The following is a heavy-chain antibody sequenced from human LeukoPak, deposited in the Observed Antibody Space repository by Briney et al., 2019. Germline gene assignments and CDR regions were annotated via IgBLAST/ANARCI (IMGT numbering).Heavy chain of an antibody. CDR1: GFTFSSYL. CDR3: EGAWS. V-gene: IGHV3-7*01. CDR2: ISQDGSKK. J-gene: IGHJ5*02. Sequence: GGSLRLSCAASGFTFSSYLMNWVRQAPGKGLEWVANISQDGSKKNYVDSVKGRFTISRDNAKNSLYLQMNSLSAEDTAVYYCEGAWSWGQGTLVTVSS. D-gene: IGHD6-19*01.